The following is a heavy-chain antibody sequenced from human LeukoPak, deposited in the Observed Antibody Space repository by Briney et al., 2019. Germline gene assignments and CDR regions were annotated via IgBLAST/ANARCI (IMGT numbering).Heavy chain of an antibody. CDR3: ARGLDPLSSTQNDY. J-gene: IGHJ4*02. CDR1: GGTFSSYA. Sequence: ASVKVSCKASGGTFSSYAISWVRQAPGQGLEWMGWMNPNSGNTGYAQKYQGRVTMTRNTSISTAYMELSSLRSEDTAVYYCARGLDPLSSTQNDYWGQGTLVTVSS. V-gene: IGHV1-8*02. CDR2: MNPNSGNT. D-gene: IGHD6-13*01.